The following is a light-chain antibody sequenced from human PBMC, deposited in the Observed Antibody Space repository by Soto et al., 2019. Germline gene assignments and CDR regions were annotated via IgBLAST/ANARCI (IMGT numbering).Light chain of an antibody. J-gene: IGKJ4*01. CDR2: ATS. V-gene: IGKV1-6*01. CDR1: QGIRND. Sequence: AIQMTQSPSSLSASVGDRVTITCRASQGIRNDLGWYQQKPGKAPKLLIYATSILQSGVPSRFSDGTSGTDFTLTISSLQPEDFATYYCLQDYSYPLTFGGGTKVEIK. CDR3: LQDYSYPLT.